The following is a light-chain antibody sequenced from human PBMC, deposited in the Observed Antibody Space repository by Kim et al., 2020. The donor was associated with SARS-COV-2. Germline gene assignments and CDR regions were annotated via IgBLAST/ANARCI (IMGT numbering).Light chain of an antibody. CDR3: SSYAGSNNV. CDR2: EVS. CDR1: ISDVGGYNF. Sequence: PANSVATSCTGTISDVGGYNFVSWYQQHPGKAPKLMIYEVSKRPSGVPDRFSGSKSGNTASLTVSGLQAEDEADYYCSSYAGSNNVFGTGTKVTVL. J-gene: IGLJ1*01. V-gene: IGLV2-8*01.